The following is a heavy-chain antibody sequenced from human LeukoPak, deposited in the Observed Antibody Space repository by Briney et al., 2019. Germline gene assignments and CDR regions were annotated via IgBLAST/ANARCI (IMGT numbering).Heavy chain of an antibody. Sequence: SETLSLTCAVYGGSFSGYYWSWIRRPPGKGLEWIGEINHSGSTNYNPSLKSRVTISVDTSKNQFSLKLSSVTAADTAVYFCARHLGSSSSWYSSWFDPWGQGTLVTVSS. D-gene: IGHD6-13*01. V-gene: IGHV4-34*01. J-gene: IGHJ5*02. CDR3: ARHLGSSSSWYSSWFDP. CDR1: GGSFSGYY. CDR2: INHSGST.